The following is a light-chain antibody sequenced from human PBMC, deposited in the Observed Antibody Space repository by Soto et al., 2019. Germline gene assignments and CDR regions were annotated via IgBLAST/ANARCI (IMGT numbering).Light chain of an antibody. V-gene: IGKV3-15*01. CDR3: QQYNYWPPLT. CDR2: EAS. CDR1: QTINSD. Sequence: EIVMTQSPATLSVSPGERATLSCRASQTINSDLAWYQQKPGQAPRLLIYEASTRATGIPARFSGSGSGTEFTLTISSLQSEDFAVYYCQQYNYWPPLTFGGGTKVEIK. J-gene: IGKJ4*01.